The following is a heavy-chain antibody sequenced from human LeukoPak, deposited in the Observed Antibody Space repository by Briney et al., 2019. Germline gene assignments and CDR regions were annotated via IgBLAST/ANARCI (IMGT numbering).Heavy chain of an antibody. J-gene: IGHJ4*02. CDR1: GFTFSSYA. CDR3: ATGYYFGSGSYGYLDY. Sequence: PGGSLRLSCAASGFTFSSYAMSWVRQTPGKGLQWVALIYSSGDAYTADSVKGRFTISRDDSENTLYLQMDSLRAEDTAVYYCATGYYFGSGSYGYLDYWGQGTLVTVSS. CDR2: IYSSGDA. D-gene: IGHD3-10*01. V-gene: IGHV3-53*01.